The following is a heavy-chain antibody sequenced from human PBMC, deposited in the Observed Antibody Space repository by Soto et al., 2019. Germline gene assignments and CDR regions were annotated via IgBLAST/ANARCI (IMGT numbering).Heavy chain of an antibody. D-gene: IGHD4-17*01. CDR2: INHSGST. Sequence: SETLSLTCAVYGGSFSGYYWSWIRQPPGKGLEWIGEINHSGSTNYNPSLKSRVTISVDTSKNQFSLKVSSVTAADTAVYYCARGGNYGDRNWFDPWGQGTLVTVSS. CDR1: GGSFSGYY. J-gene: IGHJ5*02. V-gene: IGHV4-34*01. CDR3: ARGGNYGDRNWFDP.